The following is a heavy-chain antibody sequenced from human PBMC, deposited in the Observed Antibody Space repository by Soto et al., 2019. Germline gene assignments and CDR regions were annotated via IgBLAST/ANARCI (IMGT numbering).Heavy chain of an antibody. CDR2: IWYDGSNK. CDR3: ASLGRAVAGQPPFDY. CDR1: GFTFSSYG. Sequence: QVQLVESGGGVVQPGRSLRLSCAASGFTFSSYGMHWVRQAPGKGLEWVAVIWYDGSNKYYADSVKGRFTISRDNSKNTLYLQMNSLRAEDTAVYYCASLGRAVAGQPPFDYWGQGTLVTVSS. D-gene: IGHD6-19*01. J-gene: IGHJ4*02. V-gene: IGHV3-33*01.